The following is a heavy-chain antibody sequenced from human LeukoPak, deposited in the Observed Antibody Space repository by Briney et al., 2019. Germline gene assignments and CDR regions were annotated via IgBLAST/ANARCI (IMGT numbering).Heavy chain of an antibody. CDR1: GGSISSYY. J-gene: IGHJ3*02. V-gene: IGHV4-59*01. Sequence: PETLSLTCTVSGGSISSYYWSWIRQPPGKGLEWIGYIYYSGTTKYNPSLRSRVTISVDTSKNQFSLKLNSVTAADTAVYYCARGQSSLGTFDIWGQGTMVTVSS. D-gene: IGHD7-27*01. CDR3: ARGQSSLGTFDI. CDR2: IYYSGTT.